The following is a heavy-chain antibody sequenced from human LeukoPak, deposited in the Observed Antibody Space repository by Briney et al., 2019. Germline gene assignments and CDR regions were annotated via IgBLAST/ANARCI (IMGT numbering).Heavy chain of an antibody. CDR3: AEGPYYDILTGYSSDVFHI. Sequence: GGSLRLSCAASGFTFSSYSMNWVRQAPGKGLEWVSYISSSSSTIYYADSVKARFTISRDNAKNSLYLQMNSLRAEDTAVYYCAEGPYYDILTGYSSDVFHIWGQGTVVTVSS. CDR1: GFTFSSYS. CDR2: ISSSSSTI. V-gene: IGHV3-48*01. D-gene: IGHD3-9*01. J-gene: IGHJ3*02.